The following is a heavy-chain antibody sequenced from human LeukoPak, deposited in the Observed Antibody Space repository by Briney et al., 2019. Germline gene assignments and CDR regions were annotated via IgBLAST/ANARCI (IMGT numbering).Heavy chain of an antibody. CDR2: MNAKRGIT. D-gene: IGHD1-14*01. Sequence: ASVKVSCKASGYTFTSYDINWVRQATGQGLEWMGWMNAKRGITGYAQKFQGGVTMTRDTSISTAYMERSSVRAEDRAVYYCARPPPQYKVPHYHHYHRDVRGEGTTDTVSS. CDR3: ARPPPQYKVPHYHHYHRDV. V-gene: IGHV1-8*01. J-gene: IGHJ6*04. CDR1: GYTFTSYD.